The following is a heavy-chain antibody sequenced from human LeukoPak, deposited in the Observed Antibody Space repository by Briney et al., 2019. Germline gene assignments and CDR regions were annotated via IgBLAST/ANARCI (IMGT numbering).Heavy chain of an antibody. Sequence: GESLRLSCAASGLTVRSNHMALVRQAPGKGLEWVSVIYTGGITYYADSVQGRFIISRDTSRNTLYLQMNSLRVEDTALYYCARDHAPAGGGLDYWGQGTHVTVSS. CDR3: ARDHAPAGGGLDY. CDR2: IYTGGIT. V-gene: IGHV3-53*01. CDR1: GLTVRSNH. J-gene: IGHJ4*02. D-gene: IGHD6-13*01.